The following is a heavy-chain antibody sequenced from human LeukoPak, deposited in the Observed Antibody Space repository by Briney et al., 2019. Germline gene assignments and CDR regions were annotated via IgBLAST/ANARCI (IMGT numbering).Heavy chain of an antibody. V-gene: IGHV5-51*01. D-gene: IGHD3-22*01. CDR3: ARFADSSVFGY. J-gene: IGHJ4*02. CDR2: IYPGDSDT. Sequence: GESLQISCKGSGYSFTSYWIGWVRQLPGKGLEWMGIIYPGDSDTRYSPSFQGQVTISADKSISTAYLQWSSLKASDTAMYYCARFADSSVFGYWGQGTLVTVSS. CDR1: GYSFTSYW.